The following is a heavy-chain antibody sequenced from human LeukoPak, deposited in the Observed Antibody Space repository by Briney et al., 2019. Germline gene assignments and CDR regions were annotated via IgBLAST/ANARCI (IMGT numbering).Heavy chain of an antibody. Sequence: SETLSLTCTVSGGSISSYYWCWIRQPPGKGLEWIGYIYHSGSTYYNPSLKSRVTISVDRSKNQFSLKLSSVTAADTAVYYCASLFGGVTPFDYWGQGTLVTVSS. CDR3: ASLFGGVTPFDY. D-gene: IGHD3-16*01. CDR1: GGSISSYY. J-gene: IGHJ4*02. CDR2: IYHSGST. V-gene: IGHV4-59*12.